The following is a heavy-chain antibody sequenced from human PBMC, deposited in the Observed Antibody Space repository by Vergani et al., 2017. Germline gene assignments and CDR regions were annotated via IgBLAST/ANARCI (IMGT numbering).Heavy chain of an antibody. CDR2: ISGSGGTT. Sequence: EVQLVESGGGLVKPGGSLRLSCAASGFTFSSYSMNWVRQAPGKGLEWVSAISGSGGTTYYADSVKGRFTISRDNSKNTLYLQMNSLRAEDTAVYYGAKGTVTTIGFYYYYYGMDLWGQGTMVTVSS. CDR3: AKGTVTTIGFYYYYYGMDL. V-gene: IGHV3-23*04. CDR1: GFTFSSYS. J-gene: IGHJ6*02. D-gene: IGHD4-11*01.